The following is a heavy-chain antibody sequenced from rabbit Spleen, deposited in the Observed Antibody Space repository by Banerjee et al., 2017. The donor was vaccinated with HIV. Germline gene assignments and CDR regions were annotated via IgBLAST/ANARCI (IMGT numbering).Heavy chain of an antibody. V-gene: IGHV1S40*01. J-gene: IGHJ6*01. CDR1: GVSFSISSY. CDR2: IDAGSSGFT. D-gene: IGHD1-1*01. CDR3: ARDTSSSFSSYGMDR. Sequence: QSLEESGGDLVKPGASLTLTCTASGVSFSISSYLCWVRQAPGKGLEWIACIDAGSSGFTYIATWAKGRFTCSKTSSTTVTLQMTRLTAADTATYFCARDTSSSFSSYGMDRWGPGTLVTVS.